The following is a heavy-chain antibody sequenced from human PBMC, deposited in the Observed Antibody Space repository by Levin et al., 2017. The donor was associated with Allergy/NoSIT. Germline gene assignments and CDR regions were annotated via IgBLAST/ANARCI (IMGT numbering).Heavy chain of an antibody. CDR3: SRVEKWERLGNLRD. CDR1: GDSVRNSEYF. V-gene: IGHV4-30-4*02. J-gene: IGHJ1*01. CDR2: IYDSGST. Sequence: SETLSLTCSVTGDSVRNSEYFWSWIRQSPGKGLEWLGYIYDSGSTYYNPSLMGRVSISVDTSKTQYPLQMPSVTVAATAVYYCSRVEKWERLGNLRDWGQGTLVTVSS. D-gene: IGHD1-26*01.